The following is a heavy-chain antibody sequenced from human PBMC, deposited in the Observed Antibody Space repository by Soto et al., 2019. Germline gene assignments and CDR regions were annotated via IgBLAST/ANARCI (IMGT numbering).Heavy chain of an antibody. CDR1: GGSFSGYY. CDR3: ARGSPHSSSWYGY. V-gene: IGHV4-34*01. CDR2: INHRGST. J-gene: IGHJ4*02. D-gene: IGHD6-13*01. Sequence: QVQLQQWGAGLLKPSETLSLTCAVYGGSFSGYYWSWIRQPPGKGLEWIGEINHRGSTNYNPSLMSRVTIPVDTSKNQFSPKLTSVTAAHPAVYYCARGSPHSSSWYGYWGQGTLVIVSS.